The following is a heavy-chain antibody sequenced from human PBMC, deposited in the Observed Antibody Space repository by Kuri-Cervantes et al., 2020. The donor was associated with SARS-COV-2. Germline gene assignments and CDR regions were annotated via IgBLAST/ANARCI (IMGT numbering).Heavy chain of an antibody. Sequence: SETLSLTCPVSGGSISSGSYYWSWIRQPAGKGLEWIGRIYTSGSTNYNPSLKSRVTISVDTSKNQFSLKLSSVTAADTAVYYCARVTNYDYVWGSYRFDYWGQGTLVTVSS. V-gene: IGHV4-61*02. J-gene: IGHJ4*02. CDR3: ARVTNYDYVWGSYRFDY. D-gene: IGHD3-16*02. CDR1: GGSISSGSYY. CDR2: IYTSGST.